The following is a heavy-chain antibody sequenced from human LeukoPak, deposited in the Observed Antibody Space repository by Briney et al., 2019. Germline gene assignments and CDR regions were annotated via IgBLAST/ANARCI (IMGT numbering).Heavy chain of an antibody. Sequence: PSETLSLTCTVSGGSISSYYWSWIRQPPGKGLEWISYIYYSGSTNYNPSLKSRVTISVDTSKNQSSLKLSSVTAEDTAVYYCATYHFRGDTHYFDYWGQGILVTVSS. CDR2: IYYSGST. D-gene: IGHD3-10*02. CDR1: GGSISSYY. CDR3: ATYHFRGDTHYFDY. V-gene: IGHV4-59*01. J-gene: IGHJ4*02.